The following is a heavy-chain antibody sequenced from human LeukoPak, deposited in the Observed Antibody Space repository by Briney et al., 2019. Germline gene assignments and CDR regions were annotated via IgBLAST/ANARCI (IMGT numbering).Heavy chain of an antibody. V-gene: IGHV1-69*05. J-gene: IGHJ4*02. CDR1: GGTFSSYA. D-gene: IGHD1-26*01. Sequence: SVKVSCKASGGTFSSYAISWVRQAPGQGLEWMGRIIPIFGTANYAQKFQGRVTITTDESTSTAYMELSSLRSEDTAVYYCATAYSGSYGGGGYFDYWGQETLVTVSS. CDR2: IIPIFGTA. CDR3: ATAYSGSYGGGGYFDY.